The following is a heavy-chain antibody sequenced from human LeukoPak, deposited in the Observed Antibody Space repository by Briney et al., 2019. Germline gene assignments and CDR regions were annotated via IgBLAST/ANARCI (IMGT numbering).Heavy chain of an antibody. D-gene: IGHD3-16*01. CDR2: IIDSGDIT. V-gene: IGHV3-23*01. J-gene: IGHJ6*03. CDR1: GFTFSSYA. CDR3: AKLGGQEVYNYYVGV. Sequence: GGSLRLSCEASGFTFSSYAMSWVRQAPGKGLEGVSGIIDSGDITYYANSVKGRFTISRDNSKNTLYLQMNSLIAEDTAVYYCAKLGGQEVYNYYVGVWGKGTTVAVSS.